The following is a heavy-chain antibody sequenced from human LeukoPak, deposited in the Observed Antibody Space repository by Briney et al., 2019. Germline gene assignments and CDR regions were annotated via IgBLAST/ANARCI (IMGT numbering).Heavy chain of an antibody. CDR3: ASDFGDYGGTYGFDY. J-gene: IGHJ4*02. V-gene: IGHV3-30*03. D-gene: IGHD4-17*01. CDR2: TSYDGSNK. Sequence: PGGSLRLSCAASGFTFSSYGMHWVRQAPDKGPEWVAGTSYDGSNKYYADSMKGRFTISRDNSKNTLYLQMNSLRAEDTAVYYCASDFGDYGGTYGFDYWGQGTLVTVSS. CDR1: GFTFSSYG.